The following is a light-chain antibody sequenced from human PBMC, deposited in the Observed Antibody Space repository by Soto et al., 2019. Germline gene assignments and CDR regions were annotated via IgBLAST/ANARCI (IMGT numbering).Light chain of an antibody. Sequence: QSVLNQPASVSASPGQSITISCTGTSSDVGGYNYVSWYQQHPGKAPKLMIYDVSNRPSGVSNRFSGSKSGNTASLTISGLQAEDEADYYCSSYTSSSTLHYVFGTGTKVTVL. V-gene: IGLV2-14*01. CDR3: SSYTSSSTLHYV. J-gene: IGLJ1*01. CDR1: SSDVGGYNY. CDR2: DVS.